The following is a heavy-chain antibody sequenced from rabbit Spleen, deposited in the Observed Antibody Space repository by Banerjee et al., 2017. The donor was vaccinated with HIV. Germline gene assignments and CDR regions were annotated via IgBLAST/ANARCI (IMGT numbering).Heavy chain of an antibody. CDR3: ARDTSSSFSSYGMDL. J-gene: IGHJ6*01. D-gene: IGHD1-1*01. V-gene: IGHV1S45*01. CDR2: IDSSDGDT. Sequence: QEHLVESGGGLVQPGGSLTLSCKASGFDFSTYGVSWVRQAPGKGLEWIACIDSSDGDTDYANWPKGRFTISKASSTTVTLQMTSLTAADTATYFCARDTSSSFSSYGMDLWGPGTLVTVS. CDR1: GFDFSTYG.